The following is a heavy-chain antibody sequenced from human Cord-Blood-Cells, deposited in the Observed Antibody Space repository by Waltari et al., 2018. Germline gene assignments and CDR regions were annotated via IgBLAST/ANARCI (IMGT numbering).Heavy chain of an antibody. CDR2: INHSGST. CDR1: GGSFSGYY. V-gene: IGHV4-34*01. J-gene: IGHJ4*02. D-gene: IGHD3-22*01. CDR3: ARGLTSGYYDSSGYYY. Sequence: QVQLQQWGAGLLKPSETLSLTCAVYGGSFSGYYWSWIRQPPGKGLDWIGEINHSGSTNCNPALKSRVTISVDTSKNHFSLKLSSVTAADTAVYYCARGLTSGYYDSSGYYYWGQGTLVTVSS.